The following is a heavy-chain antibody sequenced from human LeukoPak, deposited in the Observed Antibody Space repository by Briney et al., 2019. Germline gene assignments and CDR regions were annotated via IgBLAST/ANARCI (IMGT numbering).Heavy chain of an antibody. D-gene: IGHD6-19*01. CDR1: GFTFSSYE. CDR2: ISSSSSYI. J-gene: IGHJ4*02. CDR3: ARVGIAVAIDY. Sequence: GGSLRLSXAASGFTFSSYEMNWVRQAPGKGLEWVSSISSSSSYIYYADSVKGRFTISRDNAKNSLYLQMNSLRAEDTAVYYCARVGIAVAIDYWGQGTLVTVSS. V-gene: IGHV3-21*01.